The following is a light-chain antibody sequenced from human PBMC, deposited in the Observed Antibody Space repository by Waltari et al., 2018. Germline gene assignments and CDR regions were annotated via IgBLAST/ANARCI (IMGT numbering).Light chain of an antibody. V-gene: IGKV3-15*01. J-gene: IGKJ1*01. CDR1: QSIRRD. CDR3: QQYNNWPRT. Sequence: EIVMTQSPAILSVSPGETATLSCGASQSIRRDLAWYQQKPGQDPRLLVASATARAAGVPARFSGSESGTEFTLTISSLQSEDFAIYYCQQYNNWPRTFGQGTKVEVK. CDR2: SAT.